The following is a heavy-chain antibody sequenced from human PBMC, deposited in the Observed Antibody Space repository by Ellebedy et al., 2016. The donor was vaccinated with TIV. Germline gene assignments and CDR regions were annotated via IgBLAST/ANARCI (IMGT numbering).Heavy chain of an antibody. V-gene: IGHV3-7*04. CDR3: ARGGSDSSWYWVD. Sequence: PGGSLRLSCAASGLTFSNYWMTWVRQAPGKGLEWVANINQDGSEVYFVDSVKCRFSIPRDNAKNLMFLQMNSLRAEDTAVYYCARGGSDSSWYWVDWGQGTLVTVSA. J-gene: IGHJ4*02. CDR1: GLTFSNYW. CDR2: INQDGSEV. D-gene: IGHD6-13*01.